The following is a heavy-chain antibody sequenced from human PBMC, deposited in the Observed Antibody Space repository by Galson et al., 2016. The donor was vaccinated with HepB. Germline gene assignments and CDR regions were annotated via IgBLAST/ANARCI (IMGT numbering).Heavy chain of an antibody. J-gene: IGHJ4*02. V-gene: IGHV3-7*01. CDR1: GFTFSSYW. D-gene: IGHD3-16*02. CDR2: IKQDGSEK. Sequence: SLRLSCAASGFTFSSYWMSWVRQTPGKGLEWVANIKQDGSEKYYVDSVKGRFTISRDIAENSLYLQMNSLRAEDTAVYFCARLNYDYVWGSFRLREFDYWGQGTLVTVSS. CDR3: ARLNYDYVWGSFRLREFDY.